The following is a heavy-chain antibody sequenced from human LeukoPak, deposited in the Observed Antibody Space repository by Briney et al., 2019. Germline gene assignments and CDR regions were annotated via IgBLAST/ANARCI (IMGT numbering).Heavy chain of an antibody. V-gene: IGHV3-48*03. CDR2: ISISGTTT. CDR3: ARDRVSRLTTVTTQPTFDY. CDR1: GFNFSTYE. Sequence: PGGSLRLSCAASGFNFSTYEMNWVRQAPGKGVEWISYISISGTTTYYADSVKGRFSISRDNAKSSLYLQMNNLRADDSGFYFCARDRVSRLTTVTTQPTFDYWGQGALVTVSS. J-gene: IGHJ4*02. D-gene: IGHD4-17*01.